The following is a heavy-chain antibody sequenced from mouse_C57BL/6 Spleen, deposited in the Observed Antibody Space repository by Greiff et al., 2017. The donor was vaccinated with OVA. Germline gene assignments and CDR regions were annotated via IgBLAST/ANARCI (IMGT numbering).Heavy chain of an antibody. CDR2: IYPGDGDT. V-gene: IGHV1-82*01. CDR1: GYAFSSSW. Sequence: VQVVESGPELVKPGASVKISCKASGYAFSSSWMNWVKQRPGKGLEWIGRIYPGDGDTNYNGKFKGKATLTADKSSSTAYMQLSSLTSEDSAVYFCGLITTVVATNYWGQGTTLTVSS. J-gene: IGHJ2*01. CDR3: GLITTVVATNY. D-gene: IGHD1-1*01.